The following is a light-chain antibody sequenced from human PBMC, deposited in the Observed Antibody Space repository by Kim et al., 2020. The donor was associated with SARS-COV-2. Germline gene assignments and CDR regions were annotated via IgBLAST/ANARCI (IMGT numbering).Light chain of an antibody. V-gene: IGLV3-19*01. CDR2: GRN. CDR3: QSRDSGGRVM. Sequence: SSELTQDPVVSVALGQTVRITCQGDSLRSYYATWYQQKPRQAPVLVIYGRNNRPSGIQDRFSASASGNTASLTISGTQAEDEADFYCQSRDSGGRVMFGGGTQLTVL. J-gene: IGLJ3*02. CDR1: SLRSYY.